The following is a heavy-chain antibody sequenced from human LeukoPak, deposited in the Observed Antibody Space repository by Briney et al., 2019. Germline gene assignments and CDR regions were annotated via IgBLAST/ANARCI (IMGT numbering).Heavy chain of an antibody. V-gene: IGHV4-34*01. Sequence: PSETLSLTCAVYGGSFSGYYWSWIRQPPGKGLEWIGEINHSGSTNYNPSLKSRVTISVDTSKNQFSLKLSSVTAADTAVYYCARGRVTMVRGVFPFDYWGQGTLVTVSS. D-gene: IGHD3-10*01. J-gene: IGHJ4*02. CDR2: INHSGST. CDR3: ARGRVTMVRGVFPFDY. CDR1: GGSFSGYY.